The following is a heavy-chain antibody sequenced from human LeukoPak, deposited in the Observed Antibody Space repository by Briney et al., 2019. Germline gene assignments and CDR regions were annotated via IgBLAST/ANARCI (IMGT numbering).Heavy chain of an antibody. CDR3: ASFITMVRGVIITYFDY. Sequence: PSETLSLTCTVSGGSISSGDYYWSWIRQPPGKGLEWIGYIYYSGSTYYNPSLKSRVTISVDTSKNQFSLKLSSVTAADTAVYYCASFITMVRGVIITYFDYWGQGTLVTVSS. D-gene: IGHD3-10*01. J-gene: IGHJ4*02. CDR1: GGSISSGDYY. CDR2: IYYSGST. V-gene: IGHV4-30-4*01.